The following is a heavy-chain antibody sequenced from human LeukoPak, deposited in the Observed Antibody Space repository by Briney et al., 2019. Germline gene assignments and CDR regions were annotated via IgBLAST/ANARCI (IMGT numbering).Heavy chain of an antibody. CDR1: GYTFTSYG. V-gene: IGHV1-46*01. CDR3: ARDQLRYYYDSSGYEAPMDV. Sequence: ASVKVSCKASGYTFTSYGISWVRQAPGQGLEWMGIINPSDGSTTYAQKFQGRVTMTRDTSTSTVYMELSSLRSEDTAVYYCARDQLRYYYDSSGYEAPMDVWGQGTTVTVSS. J-gene: IGHJ6*02. CDR2: INPSDGST. D-gene: IGHD3-22*01.